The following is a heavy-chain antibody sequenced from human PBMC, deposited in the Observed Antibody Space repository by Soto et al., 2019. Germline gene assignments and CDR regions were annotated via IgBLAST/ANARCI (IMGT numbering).Heavy chain of an antibody. V-gene: IGHV3-20*04. CDR3: ARDHRWGYEYGDYGDS. CDR2: INRHGDST. J-gene: IGHJ4*02. Sequence: EVQLVGSGGGVVRPGGSLRLSCAASGFGFDEYGMSWVRQGPGKGLEGVSGINRHGDSTGYADSVKGRVTISRDNAKNSLYLQMNGLKAEDTAVYYCARDHRWGYEYGDYGDSWGQGTLVTVSS. D-gene: IGHD2-21*01. CDR1: GFGFDEYG.